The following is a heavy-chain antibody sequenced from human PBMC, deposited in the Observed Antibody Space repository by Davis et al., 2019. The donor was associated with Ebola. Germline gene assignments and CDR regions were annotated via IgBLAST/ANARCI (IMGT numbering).Heavy chain of an antibody. CDR2: LNAGTGNT. D-gene: IGHD4-17*01. CDR3: ARDFGDFGSYFDY. Sequence: ASVKVSCKASGYIFTSYAMHWVRQTPGQGLEWMGWLNAGTGNTKYSQKFQDRVTFTWDTSASTAYMELSSLTYEDTAVYSCARDFGDFGSYFDYWGQGTRVTVSS. J-gene: IGHJ4*02. CDR1: GYIFTSYA. V-gene: IGHV1-3*01.